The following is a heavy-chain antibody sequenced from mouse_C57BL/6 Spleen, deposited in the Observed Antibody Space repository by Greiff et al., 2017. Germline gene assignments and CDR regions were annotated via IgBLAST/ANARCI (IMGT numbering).Heavy chain of an antibody. J-gene: IGHJ4*01. Sequence: VQLKESGAELVRPGASVKLSCTASGFNIKDDYMHWVKQRPEQGLEWIGWIDPENGDTEYASKFQGKATITADTSSNTAYLQLSSLTSEDTAVYYCTTRDGDYWGQGTSVTVSS. V-gene: IGHV14-4*01. CDR1: GFNIKDDY. CDR3: TTRDGDY. D-gene: IGHD2-3*01. CDR2: IDPENGDT.